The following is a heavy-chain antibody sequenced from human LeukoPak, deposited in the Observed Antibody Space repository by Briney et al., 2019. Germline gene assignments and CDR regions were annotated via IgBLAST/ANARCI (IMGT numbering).Heavy chain of an antibody. D-gene: IGHD2-8*01. CDR2: IRYDGSNK. Sequence: PGGSLRLSCAASGFTFSSYGMHWVRQAPGKGLEWVAFIRYDGSNKYYADSVKGRFTISRDNSKNTLYLQMNSLRAEDTAVYHCAKEHCTNGVCYRTFDYWGQGTLVTVSS. CDR1: GFTFSSYG. V-gene: IGHV3-30*02. J-gene: IGHJ4*02. CDR3: AKEHCTNGVCYRTFDY.